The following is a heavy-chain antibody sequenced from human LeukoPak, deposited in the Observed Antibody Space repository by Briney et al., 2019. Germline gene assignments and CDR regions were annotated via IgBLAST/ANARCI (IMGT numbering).Heavy chain of an antibody. D-gene: IGHD6-6*01. CDR3: AREARSGRGAFDI. J-gene: IGHJ3*02. V-gene: IGHV4-34*09. CDR2: INHSGST. Sequence: PSETLSLTCAVYGGSFSGYYWSWIRQPPGKGLEWIGEINHSGSTYYNPSLKSRVTISVDTSKNQFSLKLSSVTAADTAVYYCAREARSGRGAFDIWGQGTMVTVSS. CDR1: GGSFSGYY.